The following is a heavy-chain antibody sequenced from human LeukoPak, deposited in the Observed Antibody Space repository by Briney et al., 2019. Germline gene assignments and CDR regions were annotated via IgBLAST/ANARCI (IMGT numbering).Heavy chain of an antibody. D-gene: IGHD6-13*01. CDR2: ISSSSSTI. V-gene: IGHV3-48*02. CDR1: GFTFSSYS. J-gene: IGHJ4*02. CDR3: ARSSSWYLYYFDY. Sequence: GGSLRLSCAASGFTFSSYSMNWDRQAPGKGLEWVSYISSSSSTIYYADSVKGRSTISRDNAKNSLYLQMNSLRDEDTAVYYCARSSSWYLYYFDYWGQGTLVTVSS.